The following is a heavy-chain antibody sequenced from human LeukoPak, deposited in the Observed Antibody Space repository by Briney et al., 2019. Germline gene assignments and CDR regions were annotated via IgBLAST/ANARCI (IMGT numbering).Heavy chain of an antibody. J-gene: IGHJ5*02. Sequence: GGSLRLSCAASGFTFSTYSMNWVRQAPGKGLEWVSSISSSSSYIYYADSVKGRFTISRDNAKNSLYLQMNSLRAEDTAVYYCARDWSRYWFDPWGQGTLVTVSS. V-gene: IGHV3-21*01. CDR3: ARDWSRYWFDP. CDR2: ISSSSSYI. CDR1: GFTFSTYS.